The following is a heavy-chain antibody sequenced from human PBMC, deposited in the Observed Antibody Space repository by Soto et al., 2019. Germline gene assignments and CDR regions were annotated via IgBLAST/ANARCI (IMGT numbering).Heavy chain of an antibody. D-gene: IGHD3-22*01. V-gene: IGHV1-2*04. J-gene: IGHJ4*02. Sequence: GASVKVSCKASGYTFTGYYMHWVRQAPGQGLEWMGWINPNSGGTNYAQKFQGWVTMTRDTSISTAYMELSRLRSDDTAVYYCARGRLKPLNYYDSSGYYMDYWGQGTLVTVSS. CDR2: INPNSGGT. CDR1: GYTFTGYY. CDR3: ARGRLKPLNYYDSSGYYMDY.